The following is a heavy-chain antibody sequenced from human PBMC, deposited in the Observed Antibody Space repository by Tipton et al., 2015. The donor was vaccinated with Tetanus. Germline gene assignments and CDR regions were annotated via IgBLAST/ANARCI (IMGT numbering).Heavy chain of an antibody. J-gene: IGHJ4*02. CDR1: GFIFSSYG. CDR2: SWYDGTDK. D-gene: IGHD2-15*01. CDR3: AREADCSGGSCFSVDFDS. Sequence: SLRLSCAASGFIFSSYGIHWVRQAPGKGLEWLAASWYDGTDKYYADSVKGRFTISRDNSKNTLYLQMNSLRAEDTALYYCAREADCSGGSCFSVDFDSWGQGTHVTVSS. V-gene: IGHV3-33*01.